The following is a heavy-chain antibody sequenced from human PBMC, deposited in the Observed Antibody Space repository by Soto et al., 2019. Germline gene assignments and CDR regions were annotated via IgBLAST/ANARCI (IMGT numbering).Heavy chain of an antibody. CDR2: LKQGGSEK. D-gene: IGHD1-1*01. CDR1: GFTFTMYL. V-gene: IGHV3-7*05. Sequence: EVQLVESGGGLVQPGGSLRLSCAASGFTFTMYLMKWVRQAPGKGLEWVADLKQGGSEKYYVDSVRGRVTISRYNATNSLYLQMNRLRAAETAMYYCARGGWVRHFALLGRGTLVTVSS. CDR3: ARGGWVRHFAL. J-gene: IGHJ2*01.